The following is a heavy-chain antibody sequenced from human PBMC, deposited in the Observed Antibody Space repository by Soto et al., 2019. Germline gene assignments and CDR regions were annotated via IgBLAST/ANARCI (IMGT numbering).Heavy chain of an antibody. Sequence: EVQLLESGGGLVQPGGSLRLSCAASGFTFSSYAMRWVRQAPGKGLEWVSAISGSGGSTYYADSVKGRFTISRDNSKYTVYLQMNSLRGEDTAVYYCARRGSGSYYDYWGQGTRVTVSS. D-gene: IGHD1-26*01. V-gene: IGHV3-23*01. CDR2: ISGSGGST. CDR3: ARRGSGSYYDY. CDR1: GFTFSSYA. J-gene: IGHJ4*02.